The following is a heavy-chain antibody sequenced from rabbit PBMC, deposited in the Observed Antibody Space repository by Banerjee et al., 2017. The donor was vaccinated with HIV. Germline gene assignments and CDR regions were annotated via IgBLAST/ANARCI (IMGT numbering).Heavy chain of an antibody. Sequence: QSLEESGGDLVKPGASLTLTCTASGIDFSNYYYMCWVRQAPGKGLEWIACINTSSGNTVYASWAKGRFTISKTSSTTVTLQMTSLTAADTATYFCARDAGSGAYLDGYFNLWGPGTLVTV. V-gene: IGHV1S40*01. D-gene: IGHD4-2*01. J-gene: IGHJ4*01. CDR2: INTSSGNT. CDR1: GIDFSNYYY. CDR3: ARDAGSGAYLDGYFNL.